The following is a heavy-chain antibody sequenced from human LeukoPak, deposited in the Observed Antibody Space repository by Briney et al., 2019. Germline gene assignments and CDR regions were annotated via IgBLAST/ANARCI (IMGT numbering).Heavy chain of an antibody. Sequence: GGSLRLSCAASGFTFSNFEMNWVRQAPGKGLEWISYISTSGASTYYADSVKGRFTVSRDNAKDSMYLRMDTLRAEDTAVYYCARERGYNYGYSGYYDQWGQGILVTVSS. CDR3: ARERGYNYGYSGYYDQ. V-gene: IGHV3-48*03. D-gene: IGHD5-18*01. CDR1: GFTFSNFE. CDR2: ISTSGAST. J-gene: IGHJ4*02.